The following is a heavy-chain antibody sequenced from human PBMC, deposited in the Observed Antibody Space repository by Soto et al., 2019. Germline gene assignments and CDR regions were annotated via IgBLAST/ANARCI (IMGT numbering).Heavy chain of an antibody. J-gene: IGHJ6*02. V-gene: IGHV3-33*01. Sequence: GGSLRLSCAASGFTFSSYGMHWVRQAPGKGLEWVAVIWYNGSNKYYADSVKGRFTISRDNSKNTLYLQMNSLRAEDTAVYYCARGGDCSSTSCYPGLYYYYGMDGWGQGTTVTVAS. D-gene: IGHD2-2*01. CDR2: IWYNGSNK. CDR1: GFTFSSYG. CDR3: ARGGDCSSTSCYPGLYYYYGMDG.